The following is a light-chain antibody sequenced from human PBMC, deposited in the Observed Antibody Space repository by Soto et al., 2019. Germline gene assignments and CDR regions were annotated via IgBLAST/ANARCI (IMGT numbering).Light chain of an antibody. J-gene: IGKJ1*01. Sequence: GTLSLSPGERATLSCRASQSVSSSYLAWYQQKPGQAPRLLIYGASSRATGIPDRFSGSGSGTDFTLIISRLEPEDFAVYYCQQYGSSPKTFGQGTKVDIK. CDR1: QSVSSSY. CDR2: GAS. V-gene: IGKV3-20*01. CDR3: QQYGSSPKT.